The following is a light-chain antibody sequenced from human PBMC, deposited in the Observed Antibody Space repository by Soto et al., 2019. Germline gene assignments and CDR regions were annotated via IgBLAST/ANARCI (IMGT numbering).Light chain of an antibody. CDR1: SSDVGGYNY. CDR2: DVS. V-gene: IGLV2-14*01. J-gene: IGLJ1*01. Sequence: QSVLTQPASVSGSPGQSITISCTGTSSDVGGYNYVSWYQQHPGKAPKLMIYDVSNRPSGVSNRFSGSKSGNTASLTISGLHAEDDADYCTLYVFGTGTKLTV. CDR3: LYV.